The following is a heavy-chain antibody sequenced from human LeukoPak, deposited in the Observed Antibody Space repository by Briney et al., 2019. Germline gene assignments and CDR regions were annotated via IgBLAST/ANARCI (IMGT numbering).Heavy chain of an antibody. Sequence: GSSVKVSCKASGGTFSSYAISWVRQAPGQGLEWMGWINPNGGGTNYAQKFQGRVTMTRDTSISTAYMELSRLRSDDTAVCYCARSRYSGSYSPIDYWGQGTLVTVSS. CDR3: ARSRYSGSYSPIDY. CDR1: GGTFSSYA. V-gene: IGHV1-2*02. D-gene: IGHD1-26*01. J-gene: IGHJ4*02. CDR2: INPNGGGT.